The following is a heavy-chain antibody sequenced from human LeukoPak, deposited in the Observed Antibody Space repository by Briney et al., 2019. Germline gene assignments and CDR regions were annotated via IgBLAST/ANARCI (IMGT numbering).Heavy chain of an antibody. CDR2: IYYSGST. CDR1: GGSISSYY. D-gene: IGHD4-17*01. Sequence: SETLSLTCTVSGGSISSYYWSWIRQPPGKGLEWIGYIYYSGSTNYNPSLKSRVTISADTSKNQFSLKLSSVTAADTAVYYCARDVDYGDYGWFDPWGQGTLVTVSS. J-gene: IGHJ5*02. V-gene: IGHV4-59*01. CDR3: ARDVDYGDYGWFDP.